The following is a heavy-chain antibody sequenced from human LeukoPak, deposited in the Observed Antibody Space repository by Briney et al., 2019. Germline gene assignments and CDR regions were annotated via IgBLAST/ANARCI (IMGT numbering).Heavy chain of an antibody. CDR2: IYHSGNT. V-gene: IGHV4-38-2*02. D-gene: IGHD2-2*01. Sequence: AETLSLTCSVSGDSISSGYYWAWIRRTPGKGLEWIGRIYHSGNTYYNPTLERRVTLSVDKSKSHFSVRLTSVTAADTAVYYCAKGRHCSSASCDVFDPWGQGTLVAVSS. J-gene: IGHJ5*02. CDR3: AKGRHCSSASCDVFDP. CDR1: GDSISSGYY.